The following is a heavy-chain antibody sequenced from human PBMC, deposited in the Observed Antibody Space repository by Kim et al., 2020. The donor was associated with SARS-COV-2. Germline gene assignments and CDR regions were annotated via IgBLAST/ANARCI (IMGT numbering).Heavy chain of an antibody. V-gene: IGHV3-30-3*01. D-gene: IGHD2-2*01. CDR3: ARDIVAVPARLGYHYYYG. Sequence: GGSLRLSCAASGFTFSSYAMHWVRQAPGKGLEWVAVITYDGSNKYYADSVKGRFTISRDNSKNTLYLQMNSLRAEDTAVYYCARDIVAVPARLGYHYYYG. J-gene: IGHJ6*01. CDR2: ITYDGSNK. CDR1: GFTFSSYA.